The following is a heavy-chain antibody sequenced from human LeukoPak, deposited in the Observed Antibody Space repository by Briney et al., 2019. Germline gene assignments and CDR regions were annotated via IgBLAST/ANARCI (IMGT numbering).Heavy chain of an antibody. CDR2: VFPGDSDT. J-gene: IGHJ4*02. CDR1: GYTFTSYW. CDR3: ARQRGEGDGYRD. D-gene: IGHD6-13*01. V-gene: IGHV5-51*01. Sequence: HGESLKISCEASGYTFTSYWIGWVRQMPGKGLEWMGIVFPGDSDTRYSPSFQGQVTISADKSISTAYLQWSSLKASDTAMYYCARQRGEGDGYRDWGQGTLVTVSS.